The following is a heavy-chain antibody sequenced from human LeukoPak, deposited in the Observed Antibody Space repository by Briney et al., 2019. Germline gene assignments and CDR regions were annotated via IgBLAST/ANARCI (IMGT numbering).Heavy chain of an antibody. V-gene: IGHV1-69*13. J-gene: IGHJ4*02. D-gene: IGHD6-19*01. CDR2: IIPIFGTA. Sequence: ASVKVSCKVSGGTFSSYAISWVRQAPGQGLEWMGGIIPIFGTANYAQKFQGRVTITADESTSTAYMELSSLRSEDTAVYYCARSLSYSSGWDYWGQGTLVTVSS. CDR1: GGTFSSYA. CDR3: ARSLSYSSGWDY.